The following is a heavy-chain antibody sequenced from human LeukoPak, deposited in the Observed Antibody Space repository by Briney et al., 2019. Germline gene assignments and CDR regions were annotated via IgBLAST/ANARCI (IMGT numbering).Heavy chain of an antibody. CDR3: ARDGSGSPNAYYYYYYMDV. CDR2: INPNSGGT. D-gene: IGHD3-10*01. CDR1: GYTFTGYY. V-gene: IGHV1-2*02. J-gene: IGHJ6*03. Sequence: ASVKVSCKASGYTFTGYYMHWVRQAPGQGLEWMGWINPNSGGTNYAQKFQGRVTMPRDTSISTAHMELSRLRSDDTAVYYCARDGSGSPNAYYYYYYMDVWGKGTTVTVSS.